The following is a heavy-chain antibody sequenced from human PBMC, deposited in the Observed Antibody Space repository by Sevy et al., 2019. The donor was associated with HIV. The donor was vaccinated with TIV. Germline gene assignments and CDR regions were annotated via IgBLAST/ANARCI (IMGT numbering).Heavy chain of an antibody. J-gene: IGHJ3*01. CDR1: GFTFSSYP. D-gene: IGHD3-10*01. V-gene: IGHV3-30-3*01. CDR3: VRETTMLHRGAFDF. CDR2: ISFDGTDK. Sequence: GGSLRLSCAASGFTFSSYPMHWVRQAPGKGLEWVSFISFDGTDKYYADSVKGRFTITRDNSKNTLFLQMNSLRAEDTAFYYCVRETTMLHRGAFDFWGQGTMVTVSS.